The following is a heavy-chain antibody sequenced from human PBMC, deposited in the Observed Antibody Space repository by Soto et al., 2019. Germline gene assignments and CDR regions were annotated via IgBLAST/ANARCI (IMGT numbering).Heavy chain of an antibody. CDR2: ISSSGGST. J-gene: IGHJ4*02. Sequence: GGSLRLSCTTSGFTFSSYSMSWVRQAPGKGLEWVSAISSSGGSTYYADSVKGRFTISRDNSKNTLYLQMNSLRADDTAVYYCAPKRAASTAGYWGQGTLVTVSS. CDR1: GFTFSSYS. D-gene: IGHD2-15*01. CDR3: APKRAASTAGY. V-gene: IGHV3-23*01.